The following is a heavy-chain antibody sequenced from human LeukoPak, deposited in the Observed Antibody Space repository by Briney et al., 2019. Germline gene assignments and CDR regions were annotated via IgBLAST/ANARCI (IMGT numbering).Heavy chain of an antibody. CDR1: GGSVRSYY. J-gene: IGHJ3*02. D-gene: IGHD2-21*01. CDR2: MYYSGSS. Sequence: PSETLSLTCTVSGGSVRSYYWSWIRQPPGKGLEWIGYMYYSGSSSYNPSLKSRVTISVDTSKNQFSLKLSSVTAADTAVYYCARLALLNDAFDIWGQGTMVTVSS. CDR3: ARLALLNDAFDI. V-gene: IGHV4-59*02.